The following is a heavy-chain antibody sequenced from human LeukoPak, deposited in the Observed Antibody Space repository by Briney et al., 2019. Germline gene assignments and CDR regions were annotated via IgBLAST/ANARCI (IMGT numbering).Heavy chain of an antibody. Sequence: HPGGSLRLSCAASGFTFSSYAMSWVRQAPGKGLEWVSAISGSGGSTYYADSVKGRFTISRDNSKNTLYLQMNSLRAEDTAVYYCAKDAIRSYDSSGYYGAHYYYYMDVWGKATTVTVSS. J-gene: IGHJ6*03. CDR2: ISGSGGST. CDR1: GFTFSSYA. D-gene: IGHD3-22*01. CDR3: AKDAIRSYDSSGYYGAHYYYYMDV. V-gene: IGHV3-23*01.